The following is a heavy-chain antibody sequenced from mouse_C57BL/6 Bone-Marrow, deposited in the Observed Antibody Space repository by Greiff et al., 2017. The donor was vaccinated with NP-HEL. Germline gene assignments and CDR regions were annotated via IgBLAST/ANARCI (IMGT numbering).Heavy chain of an antibody. J-gene: IGHJ2*01. CDR1: GYTFTSYW. Sequence: VQLKESGAELVKPGASVKMSCKASGYTFTSYWITWVKQRPGQGLEWIGDIYPGSGSTNYNEKFKSKATLTVDTSSSTAYMQLSSLTSEDSAVYYCARSLGPLDYWGQGTTLTVSS. CDR2: IYPGSGST. D-gene: IGHD3-1*01. V-gene: IGHV1-55*01. CDR3: ARSLGPLDY.